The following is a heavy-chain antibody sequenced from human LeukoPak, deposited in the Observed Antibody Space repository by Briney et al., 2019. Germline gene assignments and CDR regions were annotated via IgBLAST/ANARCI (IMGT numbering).Heavy chain of an antibody. CDR3: AREGNPEVIAAANDAFDI. CDR2: ISSSSSYI. J-gene: IGHJ3*02. D-gene: IGHD6-13*01. Sequence: GGSLRLSCAASGFPFSSYGMHWVRQAPGKGLEWVSSISSSSSYIYYADSVKGRFTISRDNAKNSLYLQMNSLRAEDTAVYYCAREGNPEVIAAANDAFDIWGQGTMVTVSS. CDR1: GFPFSSYG. V-gene: IGHV3-21*01.